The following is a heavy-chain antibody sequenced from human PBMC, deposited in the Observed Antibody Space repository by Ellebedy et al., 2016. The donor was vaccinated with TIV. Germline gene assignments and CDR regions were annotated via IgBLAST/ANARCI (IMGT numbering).Heavy chain of an antibody. V-gene: IGHV1-69*13. CDR1: GGTLINHV. CDR3: ARGLQRNYYYGMDV. CDR2: IIPIFGSP. J-gene: IGHJ6*02. Sequence: SVKVSCXASGGTLINHVISWVRQAPGQGLEWMGGIIPIFGSPHYAQKFQGSVTISADESTSTPYMELSSLTAEDTAVYYCARGLQRNYYYGMDVWGQGTTVTVSS. D-gene: IGHD5-18*01.